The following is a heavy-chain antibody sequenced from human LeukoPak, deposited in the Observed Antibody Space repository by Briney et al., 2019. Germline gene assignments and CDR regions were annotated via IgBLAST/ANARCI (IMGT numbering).Heavy chain of an antibody. CDR2: ISGSGGST. Sequence: GGSLRLSCAASGSTFSSYSMNWVRQAPGKGLEWVSAISGSGGSTYYADSVKGRFTISRDNSKNTLYLQMNSLRAEDTAVYYCAKGYDFWSGPHDYWGQGTLVTVSS. D-gene: IGHD3-3*01. CDR3: AKGYDFWSGPHDY. CDR1: GSTFSSYS. J-gene: IGHJ4*02. V-gene: IGHV3-23*01.